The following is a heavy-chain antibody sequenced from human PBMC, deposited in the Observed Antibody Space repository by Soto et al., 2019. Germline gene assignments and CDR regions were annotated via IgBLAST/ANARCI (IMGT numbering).Heavy chain of an antibody. Sequence: GGSLRLSCAASGYALRDYSMNWVRQAPGKGLEWVSYTGTRRKYTFYADSVRGRFTISRDDARNSVYLQLNSLRDEDTAVYYCVRDRDWAFAIWGQGTTVTV. CDR3: VRDRDWAFAI. V-gene: IGHV3-48*02. CDR1: GYALRDYS. J-gene: IGHJ3*02. D-gene: IGHD3-9*01. CDR2: TGTRRKYT.